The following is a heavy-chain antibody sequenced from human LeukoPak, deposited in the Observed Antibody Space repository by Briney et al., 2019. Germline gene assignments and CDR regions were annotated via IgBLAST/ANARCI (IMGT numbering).Heavy chain of an antibody. D-gene: IGHD2-2*01. CDR3: ASSRMVTSSTHFDY. CDR1: GGSISSYY. J-gene: IGHJ4*02. V-gene: IGHV4-59*01. CDR2: IYYSGST. Sequence: PSETLSLTCIVSGGSISSYYWSWIRQPPGKGLEWIGYIYYSGSTNYNPSLKSRVTISVDTSKNQFSLKLSSVTAADTAVYYCASSRMVTSSTHFDYWGQGTLVTVSS.